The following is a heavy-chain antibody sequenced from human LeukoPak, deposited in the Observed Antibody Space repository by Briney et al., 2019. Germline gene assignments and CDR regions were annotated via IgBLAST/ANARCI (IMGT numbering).Heavy chain of an antibody. CDR1: GGSISSGGYY. J-gene: IGHJ5*02. CDR2: IYYSGST. Sequence: SQTLSLTCTVSGGSISSGGYYWSWVRQHPGKGLEWIGYIYYSGSTYYNPSLKSRVTISVDTSKNQFSLKLSSVTAADTAVYYCARQSVSVVVPAAIWTFDPWGQGTLVTVSS. CDR3: ARQSVSVVVPAAIWTFDP. D-gene: IGHD2-2*01. V-gene: IGHV4-31*03.